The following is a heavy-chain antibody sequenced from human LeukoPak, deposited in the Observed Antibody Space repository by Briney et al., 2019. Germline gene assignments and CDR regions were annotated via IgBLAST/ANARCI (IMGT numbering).Heavy chain of an antibody. J-gene: IGHJ5*02. CDR3: AKDDRYCSSTSCYTSWFDP. D-gene: IGHD2-2*02. CDR2: IRYDGSNK. CDR1: GFTFSSYG. Sequence: GGSLRLSCAASGFTFSSYGMHWVRQAPGKGLEWVAFIRYDGSNKYYADSVKGRFTISRDNSKNTLYLQMNSLRAEDTAVYYCAKDDRYCSSTSCYTSWFDPWGQGTLVTVSS. V-gene: IGHV3-30*02.